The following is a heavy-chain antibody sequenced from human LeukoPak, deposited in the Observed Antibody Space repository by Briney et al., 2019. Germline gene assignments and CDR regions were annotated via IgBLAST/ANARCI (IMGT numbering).Heavy chain of an antibody. CDR3: ARDLAGMAYYMDV. CDR2: INPNSGGT. J-gene: IGHJ6*03. V-gene: IGHV1-2*02. Sequence: ASVKVSCKASGYTFTGYYMHWVRQAPGQGLEWMGWINPNSGGTNYAQKFQGRVTMTRDTSISTAYMELSSLRSDDTAVYYCARDLAGMAYYMDVWGKGTTVTVSS. CDR1: GYTFTGYY. D-gene: IGHD6-13*01.